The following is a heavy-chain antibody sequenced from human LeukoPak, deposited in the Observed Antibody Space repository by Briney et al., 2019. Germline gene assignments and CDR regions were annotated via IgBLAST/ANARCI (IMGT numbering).Heavy chain of an antibody. CDR2: ISWDGDS. J-gene: IGHJ4*02. CDR3: AHSVALDYRSFDY. Sequence: SGPTLVNPTQTLTLTCTFSGFSISTHGVGVGWIRQPPGKALEWLALISWDGDSRYSPSLRSRLTITKDASKNQVVLTVTDVDPVDTATYFCAHSVALDYRSFDYWGQGTLVTVSS. CDR1: GFSISTHGVG. V-gene: IGHV2-5*02. D-gene: IGHD4-11*01.